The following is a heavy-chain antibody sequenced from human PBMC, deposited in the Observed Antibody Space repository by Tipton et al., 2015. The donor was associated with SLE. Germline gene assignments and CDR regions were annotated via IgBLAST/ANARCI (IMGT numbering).Heavy chain of an antibody. CDR2: IRYDGSYT. V-gene: IGHV3-30*02. J-gene: IGHJ6*02. CDR3: AKDPRKQWLVGGGMDV. D-gene: IGHD6-19*01. Sequence: SLRLSCAASGFTFSIYGMHWVRQAPGKGLEWVAFIRYDGSYTYYRNSVKGRFTISRDNSKNTVYLQMTSLRPEDTAMYYCAKDPRKQWLVGGGMDVWGQGTTVTVSS. CDR1: GFTFSIYG.